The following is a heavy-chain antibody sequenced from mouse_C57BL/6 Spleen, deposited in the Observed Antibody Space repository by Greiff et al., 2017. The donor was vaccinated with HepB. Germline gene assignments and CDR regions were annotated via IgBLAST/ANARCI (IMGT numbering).Heavy chain of an antibody. V-gene: IGHV1-15*01. CDR1: GYTFTDYE. D-gene: IGHD3-3*01. Sequence: QVQLQQSGAELVRPGASVTLSCKASGYTFTDYEMHWVKQTPVHGLEWIGAIDPETGGTAYNQKFKGKAILTADKSSSTAYMELRSLTSEVSAVYYCTRSGTGYAIDYWGQGTSVTVSS. CDR2: IDPETGGT. CDR3: TRSGTGYAIDY. J-gene: IGHJ4*01.